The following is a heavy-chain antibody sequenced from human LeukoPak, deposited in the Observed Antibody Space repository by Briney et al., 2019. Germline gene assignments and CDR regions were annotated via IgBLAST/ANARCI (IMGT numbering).Heavy chain of an antibody. CDR2: IYYSGST. V-gene: IGHV4-39*01. J-gene: IGHJ4*02. Sequence: SETLSLTCTVSGGSISSSSYYWGWIRQPPGKGLEWIGSIYYSGSTYYNPSLKSRVPISVDTSKNQFSLKLSSVTAADTAVYYCARPGASGDYIDYWGQGTLVTVSS. D-gene: IGHD3-10*01. CDR1: GGSISSSSYY. CDR3: ARPGASGDYIDY.